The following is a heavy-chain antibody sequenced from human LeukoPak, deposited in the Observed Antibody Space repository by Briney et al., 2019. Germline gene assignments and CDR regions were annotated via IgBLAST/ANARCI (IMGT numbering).Heavy chain of an antibody. D-gene: IGHD1-26*01. Sequence: GASVKVSCKASGYTFTSYNMHWVRQAPGQGLEWMGIINSSGGSTSYAQKFQGRVTMTRDMSTSTDYMELSSLRSEDTAVYYCARDNSVGDTAWWFDPWGQGTLVTVSS. CDR2: INSSGGST. CDR3: ARDNSVGDTAWWFDP. V-gene: IGHV1-46*01. J-gene: IGHJ5*02. CDR1: GYTFTSYN.